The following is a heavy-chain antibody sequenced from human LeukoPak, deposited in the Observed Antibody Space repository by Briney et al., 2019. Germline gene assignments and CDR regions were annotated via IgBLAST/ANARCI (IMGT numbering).Heavy chain of an antibody. CDR1: GYTFTTYG. J-gene: IGHJ4*02. CDR3: ARATVPAATLSY. Sequence: ASVKVSCKASGYTFTTYGISWVRQAPGQGLEWMGWIRAYNGNTNYAQKLQGRDTMTTDTSTSTAYMELRSLRSDDTAVYYCARATVPAATLSYWGQGTLVTVFS. CDR2: IRAYNGNT. D-gene: IGHD2-2*01. V-gene: IGHV1-18*01.